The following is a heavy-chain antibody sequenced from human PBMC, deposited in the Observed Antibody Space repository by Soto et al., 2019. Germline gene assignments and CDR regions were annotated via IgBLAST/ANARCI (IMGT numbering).Heavy chain of an antibody. J-gene: IGHJ5*02. CDR2: INHSGST. CDR3: ARGSGVVAATHVS. V-gene: IGHV4-34*01. D-gene: IGHD2-15*01. CDR1: GGSFSGYY. Sequence: QVQLQQWGAGLLKPSETLSLTCAVYGGSFSGYYWSWIRQPPGKGLEWIGEINHSGSTNYNPSLTSRVTISVDTSKNQFSLKLSSVTAADTAVYYCARGSGVVAATHVSWGQGTLVTFSS.